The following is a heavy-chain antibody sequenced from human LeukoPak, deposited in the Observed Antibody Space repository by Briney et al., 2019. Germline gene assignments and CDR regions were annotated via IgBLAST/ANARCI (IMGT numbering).Heavy chain of an antibody. D-gene: IGHD4/OR15-4a*01. CDR2: IYYSGST. J-gene: IGHJ4*02. CDR3: ATHTNDYQDYYFDY. CDR1: GGSISSSSYY. V-gene: IGHV4-39*07. Sequence: SETLSLTCNVSGGSISSSSYYWGWIRQPPGKGLEWIGSIYYSGSTYYNPSLKSRVTISVDTSKNQFSLKLSSVTAADTAVYYCATHTNDYQDYYFDYWGQGTLVTVSS.